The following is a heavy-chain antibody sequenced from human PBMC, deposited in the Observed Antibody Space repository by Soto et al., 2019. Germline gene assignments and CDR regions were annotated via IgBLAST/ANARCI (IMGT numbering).Heavy chain of an antibody. J-gene: IGHJ4*02. CDR2: IHYSGST. Sequence: QVQLQESGPGLVKPSETLSLTCTVSGGSVSSGSYFWSWIRQPPGKVLEWIGYIHYSGSTNYNPSLKSRVTTSVGTSRNQFSLKLSSVTAADTAVYYCASYSSGWYDVSYWGQGTLVTVSS. V-gene: IGHV4-61*01. D-gene: IGHD6-19*01. CDR1: GGSVSSGSYF. CDR3: ASYSSGWYDVSY.